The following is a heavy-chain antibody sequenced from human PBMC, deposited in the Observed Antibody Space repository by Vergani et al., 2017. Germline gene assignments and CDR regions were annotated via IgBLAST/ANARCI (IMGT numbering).Heavy chain of an antibody. J-gene: IGHJ6*02. CDR1: GGSISSGSYY. CDR3: ARRGDPTDYYYYYGMDV. CDR2: IYTSGST. Sequence: QVQLQESGPGLVKPSQTLSLTCTVSGGSISSGSYYWSWIRQPAGKGLEWIGRIYTSGSTNYNPSLKSRVTISVDTSKNQFSLKLSSVTAADTAVYYCARRGDPTDYYYYYGMDVWGQGTTVTVSS. V-gene: IGHV4-61*02. D-gene: IGHD3-16*01.